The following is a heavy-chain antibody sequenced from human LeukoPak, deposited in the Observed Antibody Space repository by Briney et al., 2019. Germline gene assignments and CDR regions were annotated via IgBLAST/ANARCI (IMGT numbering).Heavy chain of an antibody. CDR1: GFTFSSYA. D-gene: IGHD3-16*02. J-gene: IGHJ3*02. Sequence: GGSLRLSCAASGFTFSSYAMSWVRQAPGKGLEWVSAISGSGGSTYYADSVKGRFTISRDNSKNTLYLQMNSLRAEDTAVYYCAKAARDYVWGSYRPGREDIWGQGTMVTVSS. V-gene: IGHV3-23*01. CDR3: AKAARDYVWGSYRPGREDI. CDR2: ISGSGGST.